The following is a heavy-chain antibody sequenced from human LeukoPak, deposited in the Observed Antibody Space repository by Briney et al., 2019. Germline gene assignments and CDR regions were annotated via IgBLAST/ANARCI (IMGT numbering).Heavy chain of an antibody. D-gene: IGHD3-22*01. J-gene: IGHJ6*03. CDR1: GSTFSSYS. CDR2: ISSSSSYI. V-gene: IGHV3-21*04. CDR3: AKDFGDSSGYWVYYYMDV. Sequence: GGSLRLSCAASGSTFSSYSMNWVRQAPGKGLEWVSSISSSSSYIYYADSVKGRFTISRDNAKNSLYLQMNSLRAEDTAVYYCAKDFGDSSGYWVYYYMDVWGKGTTVTISS.